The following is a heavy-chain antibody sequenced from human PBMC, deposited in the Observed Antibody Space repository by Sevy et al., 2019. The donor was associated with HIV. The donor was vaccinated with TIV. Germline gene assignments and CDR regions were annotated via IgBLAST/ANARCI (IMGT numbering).Heavy chain of an antibody. Sequence: GGSLRLSCAASGFTFSSYAMHWVRQAPGKGLEWVAVISYDGSNKYYADSVKGRFTISRENARNSLDLQMNSLRAGDTAVYYCVRGNNLGELGYWFDPWGQGTLVTVSS. CDR1: GFTFSSYA. CDR2: ISYDGSNK. V-gene: IGHV3-30*14. D-gene: IGHD3-10*01. J-gene: IGHJ5*02. CDR3: VRGNNLGELGYWFDP.